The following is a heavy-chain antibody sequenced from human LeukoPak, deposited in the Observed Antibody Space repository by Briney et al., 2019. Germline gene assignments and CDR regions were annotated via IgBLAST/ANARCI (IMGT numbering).Heavy chain of an antibody. V-gene: IGHV3-21*01. CDR2: IDSSGGYM. D-gene: IGHD3-22*01. J-gene: IGHJ6*03. Sequence: GGSLRLSCEASGFTFNTYSMNWARQAPGKGLEWVSSIDSSGGYMFYADSLKGRFTISRDNSKNTLYLQMNSLRAEDTAVYYCARALNYYDSSGYYYYMDVWGKGTTVTVSS. CDR1: GFTFNTYS. CDR3: ARALNYYDSSGYYYYMDV.